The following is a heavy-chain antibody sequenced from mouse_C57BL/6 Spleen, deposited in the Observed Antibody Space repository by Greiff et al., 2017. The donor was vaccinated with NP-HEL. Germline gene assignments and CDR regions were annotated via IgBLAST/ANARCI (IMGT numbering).Heavy chain of an antibody. CDR2: IYPGGGYT. CDR3: ARAYGSSYPYYFDY. Sequence: QVQLKESGAELVRPGTSVKMSCKASGYTFTNYWIGWAKQRPGHGLEWIGDIYPGGGYTNYNEKFKGKATLTADKSSSTAYMQFSSLTSEDSAIYYCARAYGSSYPYYFDYWGQGTTLTVSS. CDR1: GYTFTNYW. D-gene: IGHD1-1*01. J-gene: IGHJ2*01. V-gene: IGHV1-63*01.